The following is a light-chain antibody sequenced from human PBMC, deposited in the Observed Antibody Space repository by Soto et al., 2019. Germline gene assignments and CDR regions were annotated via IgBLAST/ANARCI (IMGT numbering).Light chain of an antibody. CDR2: GAS. Sequence: EIVLTQSPGTLSLSPGERATLSCRASQSVSSSYLAWYQQKPGQAPRLLIYGASSRATGIPDRFSGSGSGTDFTLTISRLEPDDFAVYHCQQYASSLWTLGQGTRL. J-gene: IGKJ1*01. CDR1: QSVSSSY. CDR3: QQYASSLWT. V-gene: IGKV3-20*01.